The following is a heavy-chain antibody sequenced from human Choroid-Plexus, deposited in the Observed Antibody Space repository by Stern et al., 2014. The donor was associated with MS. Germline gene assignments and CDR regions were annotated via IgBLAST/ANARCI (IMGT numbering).Heavy chain of an antibody. V-gene: IGHV3-7*01. D-gene: IGHD3-3*01. CDR2: IKEEGTEK. CDR1: GFTFGNYW. Sequence: EVQLVESGGGLVQPGGSLTISCTAAGFTFGNYWMTWVRQAPGKGLEWVAHIKEEGTEKNYVDSVKGRFNISRDNARNSLYLQMNSLRVEDTALYYCARVYNTIYGIVTQRGSGMDVWGQGTTVIVSS. J-gene: IGHJ6*02. CDR3: ARVYNTIYGIVTQRGSGMDV.